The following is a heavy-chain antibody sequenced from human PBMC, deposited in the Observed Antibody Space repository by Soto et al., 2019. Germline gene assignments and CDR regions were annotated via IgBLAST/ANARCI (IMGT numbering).Heavy chain of an antibody. J-gene: IGHJ5*02. CDR3: ARDQLEGNWFDP. CDR1: GGSISSGGYA. CDR2: IYHSGST. V-gene: IGHV4-30-2*01. D-gene: IGHD1-1*01. Sequence: TLSLPFAVSGGSISSGGYAWNFIRQPLGKGLEWIGYIYHSGSTYYNPSLKSRVTISVDKSKNQFSLKLTSVTAADTAVYYCARDQLEGNWFDPWGQGTLVTVSS.